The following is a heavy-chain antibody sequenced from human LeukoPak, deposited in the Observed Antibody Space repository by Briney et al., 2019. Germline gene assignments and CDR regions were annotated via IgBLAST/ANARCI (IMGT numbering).Heavy chain of an antibody. J-gene: IGHJ4*02. D-gene: IGHD3-22*01. Sequence: GSLRLSCAGSGFTFMKYSMTWVRQAPGNGLEWVSAITASGASTDYADSVKGRFTISRDNSKNTLYLQLNSLRAEDTAVYYCAKRSAESSGYFEHWGQGALVTVSS. CDR3: AKRSAESSGYFEH. CDR2: ITASGAST. CDR1: GFTFMKYS. V-gene: IGHV3-23*01.